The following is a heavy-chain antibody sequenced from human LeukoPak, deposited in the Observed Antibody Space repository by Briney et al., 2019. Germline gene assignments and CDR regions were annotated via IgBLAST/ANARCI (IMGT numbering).Heavy chain of an antibody. CDR3: ARGGVFGVVLNWFDP. D-gene: IGHD3-3*01. J-gene: IGHJ5*02. CDR1: GFTFSSYA. Sequence: GRSLRLSCAASGFTFSSYAMHWVRQAPGKGLEWVAVISYDGSNKYYADSVKGRFTISRDNSKNTLYLQMNSLRAEDTAVYYCARGGVFGVVLNWFDPWGQGTLVTVSS. CDR2: ISYDGSNK. V-gene: IGHV3-30*04.